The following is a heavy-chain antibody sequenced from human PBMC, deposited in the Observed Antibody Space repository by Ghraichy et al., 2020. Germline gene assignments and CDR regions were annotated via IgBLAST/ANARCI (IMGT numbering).Heavy chain of an antibody. V-gene: IGHV2-5*02. J-gene: IGHJ4*02. D-gene: IGHD3-22*01. CDR2: IYWDGDT. Sequence: SGPTLVKPTQTLKLTCTFSGFSLTTSGVGVGWIRQPPGKALEWLSLIYWDGDTRYSPSLKTRLTIIRDTSKNQVVLIMTNMDPADTATYYCAHTSFYYYDDDNYYYDLGKYYFDYWGQGALVTVSS. CDR1: GFSLTTSGVG. CDR3: AHTSFYYYDDDNYYYDLGKYYFDY.